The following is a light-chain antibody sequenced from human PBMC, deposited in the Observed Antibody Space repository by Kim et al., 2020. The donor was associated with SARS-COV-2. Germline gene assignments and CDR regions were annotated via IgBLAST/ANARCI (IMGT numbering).Light chain of an antibody. CDR1: DMGRLS. CDR2: YDT. V-gene: IGLV3-21*04. CDR3: QVWDTTSDHVV. J-gene: IGLJ2*01. Sequence: SYELTQPPSVSVAPGETARISCGANDMGRLSVHWYQQKPGHTPVVVIYYDTNRPSEIPERFSGSNSGNTATLTISTVEAGDEADYYCQVWDTTSDHVVFGGGTQLTVL.